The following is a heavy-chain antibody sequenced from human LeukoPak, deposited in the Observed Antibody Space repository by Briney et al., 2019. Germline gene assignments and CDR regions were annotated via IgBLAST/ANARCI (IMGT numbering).Heavy chain of an antibody. CDR1: GGSISSYY. CDR2: IYTSGST. Sequence: SETLSLTCTVSGGSISSYYWSWIRQPAGKGLEWIGRIYTSGSTNYNPSLESRVTISVDTSKNQFSLKLSSVTAADTAVYYCARGGYYYDSSGYPFDYWGQGTLVTVSS. V-gene: IGHV4-4*07. D-gene: IGHD3-22*01. CDR3: ARGGYYYDSSGYPFDY. J-gene: IGHJ4*02.